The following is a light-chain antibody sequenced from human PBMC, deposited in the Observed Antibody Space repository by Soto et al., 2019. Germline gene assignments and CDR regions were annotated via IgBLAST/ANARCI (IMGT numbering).Light chain of an antibody. CDR1: RDVGSD. CDR2: AAS. CDR3: QKDNGNWWT. Sequence: QMTQSPSSLSASVGEKIIITCRASRDVGSDVSWYQQKPGQAPKLLIYAASNLYTGVPSRFSGSRSGTECTLTIGSRRPEDFASYYGQKDNGNWWTFGEGTKG. J-gene: IGKJ1*01. V-gene: IGKV1-6*01.